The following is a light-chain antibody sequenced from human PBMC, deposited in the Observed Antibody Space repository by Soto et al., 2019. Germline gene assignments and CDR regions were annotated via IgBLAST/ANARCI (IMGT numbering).Light chain of an antibody. V-gene: IGKV1-27*01. Sequence: DIKMTQSPSSLSASVGDRVTITCRASQGISNYLAWYQQKPGKVPKLLTYAASTLQSGVPSRFSGSGSGTDFTLTISSLQPEDVATYYCQKYNSAPHTFGQGTKLEIK. CDR1: QGISNY. CDR3: QKYNSAPHT. CDR2: AAS. J-gene: IGKJ2*01.